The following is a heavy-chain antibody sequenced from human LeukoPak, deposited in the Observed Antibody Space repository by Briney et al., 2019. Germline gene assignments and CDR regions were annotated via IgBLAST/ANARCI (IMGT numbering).Heavy chain of an antibody. CDR2: IYTSGST. CDR1: GGSISNYY. Sequence: SETLSLTCTVSGGSISNYYWSWIRQPAGKGLEWIGRIYTSGSTNHNPSLKSRVTMSVDTSKNQFSLKLNSVTAADTAVYYCAREGPTPTSYFDYWGQGSLVTVSS. J-gene: IGHJ4*02. V-gene: IGHV4-4*07. CDR3: AREGPTPTSYFDY.